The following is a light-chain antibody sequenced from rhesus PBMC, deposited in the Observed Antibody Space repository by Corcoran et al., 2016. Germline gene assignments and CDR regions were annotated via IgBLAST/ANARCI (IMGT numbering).Light chain of an antibody. Sequence: DIQMTQSPSSLSASVGDRVTITCRASQGISTYLNWYQQKPGKAPKRLNYAASILESGVPSRFSVSGSGTDFTLTISRLQPEDFATYDCLQYNSDPPTFGGGTKVEIK. J-gene: IGKJ4*01. CDR1: QGISTY. CDR2: AAS. V-gene: IGKV1-43*02. CDR3: LQYNSDPPT.